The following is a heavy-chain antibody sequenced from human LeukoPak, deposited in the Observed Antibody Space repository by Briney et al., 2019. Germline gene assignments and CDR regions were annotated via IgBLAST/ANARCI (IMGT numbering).Heavy chain of an antibody. D-gene: IGHD3-9*01. CDR1: GGTFSSYA. V-gene: IGHV1-69*13. CDR2: IIPIFGTA. J-gene: IGHJ4*02. Sequence: GASVKVSCKASGGTFSSYAISWVRQAPGQELEWMGGIIPIFGTANYAQKFQGRVTITADESTSTAYMELSSLRSEDTAVYYCARDGYYDILTGFDYWGQGTLVTVSS. CDR3: ARDGYYDILTGFDY.